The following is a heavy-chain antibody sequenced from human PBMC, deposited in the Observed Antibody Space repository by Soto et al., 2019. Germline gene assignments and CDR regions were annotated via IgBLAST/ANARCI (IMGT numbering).Heavy chain of an antibody. CDR3: ARDLDYGDQELYYYGMDV. V-gene: IGHV4-59*12. Sequence: SETLSLTCTVSGGSISSYYWSWIRQPPGKGLEWIGYIYYSGITDYNPSLKSRVTISVDTSKSQFSLKLSSVTAADTAVYYCARDLDYGDQELYYYGMDVWGQGTTVTVSS. D-gene: IGHD4-17*01. CDR2: IYYSGIT. J-gene: IGHJ6*02. CDR1: GGSISSYY.